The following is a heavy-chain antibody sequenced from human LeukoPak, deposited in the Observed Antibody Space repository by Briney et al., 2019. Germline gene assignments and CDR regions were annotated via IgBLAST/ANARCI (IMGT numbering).Heavy chain of an antibody. CDR2: IYHSGGT. D-gene: IGHD4-17*01. V-gene: IGHV4-38-2*02. J-gene: IGHJ2*01. CDR3: ARTYGDEDWYFDL. CDR1: GYSISSGYY. Sequence: PSETLSLTCTVSGYSISSGYYWGWIRQPPGKGLEWIGSIYHSGGTYYNPSLKSRVTISVDTSKNQFSLKLSSVTAADTAVYYCARTYGDEDWYFDLWGRGTLVTVSS.